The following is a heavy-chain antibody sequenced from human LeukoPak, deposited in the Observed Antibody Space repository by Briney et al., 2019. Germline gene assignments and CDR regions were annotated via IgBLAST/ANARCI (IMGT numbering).Heavy chain of an antibody. CDR1: GFTFSSFE. D-gene: IGHD2-8*02. J-gene: IGHJ4*02. V-gene: IGHV3-23*01. CDR3: ATYRQVLLPFES. Sequence: GGSLRLSCAASGFTFSSFEMHWVRQAPGKGLEWVSAISGSGGSTYYADSVKGRFTISRDNSKSTLSLQMNSLRAEDTAIYYCATYRQVLLPFESWGQGTLVTVSS. CDR2: ISGSGGST.